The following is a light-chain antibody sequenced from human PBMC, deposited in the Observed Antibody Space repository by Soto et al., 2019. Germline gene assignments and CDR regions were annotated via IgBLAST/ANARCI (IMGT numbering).Light chain of an antibody. V-gene: IGLV2-14*01. Sequence: QSVLTQPASVSGSPGQSITISCTGTSSDVGSYNFVSWYQQLPGKAPKLMIYEVSNRPSGVSNRFSGSKSGNTASLTISGLQAEDEADYYCSSYTSSSTQVFGTGTKVTVL. CDR2: EVS. CDR1: SSDVGSYNF. CDR3: SSYTSSSTQV. J-gene: IGLJ1*01.